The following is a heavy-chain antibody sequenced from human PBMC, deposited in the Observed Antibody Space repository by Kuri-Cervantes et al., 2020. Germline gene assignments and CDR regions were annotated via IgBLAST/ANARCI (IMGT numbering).Heavy chain of an antibody. J-gene: IGHJ1*01. V-gene: IGHV3-15*01. Sequence: GESLKISCAVSGFTLSNAWMTWIRQAPGKGLEWVGRIKSRTDGGTTDYAAPVKGRFTISMDDSRNTLYLQMNSLIAEDTAVYYCTTDVENPPWLQLLSRYWGQGTLVTVSS. CDR2: IKSRTDGGTT. D-gene: IGHD5-24*01. CDR3: TTDVENPPWLQLLSRY. CDR1: GFTLSNAW.